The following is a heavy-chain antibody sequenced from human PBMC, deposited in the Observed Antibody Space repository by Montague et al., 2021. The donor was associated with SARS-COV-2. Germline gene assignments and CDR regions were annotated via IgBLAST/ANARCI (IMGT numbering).Heavy chain of an antibody. V-gene: IGHV3-11*03. CDR1: GFTFSDYY. CDR2: ISMTGRHT. J-gene: IGHJ3*02. D-gene: IGHD3-10*01. Sequence: FLRLSCAASGFTFSDYYMSWIRQAPGKGLEWVSYISMTGRHTNSADSVKGRFTISRDNAKKSQHLQMNSLRAEDTAVYYCARQYGSGIARAFDIWGQGIMVTGAS. CDR3: ARQYGSGIARAFDI.